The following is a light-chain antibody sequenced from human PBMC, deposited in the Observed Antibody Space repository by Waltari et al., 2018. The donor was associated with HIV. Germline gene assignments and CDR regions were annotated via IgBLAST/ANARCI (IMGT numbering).Light chain of an antibody. CDR1: SSNIGSKH. V-gene: IGLV1-44*01. CDR3: AAWDDSLNGVV. CDR2: SNN. Sequence: QSVLTQPPSASGPPGQRVTIHCSGTSSNIGSKHVKWYQQLPGTAPKLLIYSNNQRPSGVPDRFSGSKSGTSASPAISGLQSEDEADYYCAAWDDSLNGVVFGGGTKLTVL. J-gene: IGLJ2*01.